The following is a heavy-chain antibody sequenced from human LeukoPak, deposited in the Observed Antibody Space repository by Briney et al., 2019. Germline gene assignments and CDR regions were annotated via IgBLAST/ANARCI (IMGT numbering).Heavy chain of an antibody. CDR3: ASDPNSLADNGGAYFEN. Sequence: GGSLRLSCVASGFTFSSFSMHWVRQPPGKGLEWVAGISYDGSHKYYGDSVKGRFTISRDNSKNTVYLQMNTLAPQETAVFYCASDPNSLADNGGAYFENWGQGTLVTVSS. D-gene: IGHD2-21*01. J-gene: IGHJ4*02. CDR2: ISYDGSHK. V-gene: IGHV3-30*01. CDR1: GFTFSSFS.